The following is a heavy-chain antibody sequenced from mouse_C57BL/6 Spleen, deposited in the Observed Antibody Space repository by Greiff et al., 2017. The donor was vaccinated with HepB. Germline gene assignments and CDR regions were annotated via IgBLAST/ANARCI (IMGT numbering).Heavy chain of an antibody. D-gene: IGHD4-1*01. CDR3: ARLNWDERNY. CDR2: IYPGDGDT. CDR1: GYAFSSSW. J-gene: IGHJ2*01. Sequence: VQLQQSGPELVKPGASVKISCKASGYAFSSSWMNWVKQRPGKGLEWIGRIYPGDGDTNYNGKFKGKATLTADKSSSTAYMQLSSLTSEDSAVYFCARLNWDERNYWGQGTTLTVSS. V-gene: IGHV1-82*01.